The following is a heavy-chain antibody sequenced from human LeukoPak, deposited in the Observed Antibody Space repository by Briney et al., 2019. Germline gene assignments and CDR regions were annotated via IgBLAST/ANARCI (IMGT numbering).Heavy chain of an antibody. V-gene: IGHV3-23*01. J-gene: IGHJ5*02. CDR2: ISGGGGSA. CDR1: GFTYSSYA. D-gene: IGHD3-3*01. Sequence: GGSLRLSCAASGFTYSSYAMSWVRQAPGKGLEWVSGISGGGGSAVYADSVKGRFTISRDNSRNTLYLQLNSLRAEDTALYYCAKCAKTPDGGSGWCYWFDAWGQGTLVTVSS. CDR3: AKCAKTPDGGSGWCYWFDA.